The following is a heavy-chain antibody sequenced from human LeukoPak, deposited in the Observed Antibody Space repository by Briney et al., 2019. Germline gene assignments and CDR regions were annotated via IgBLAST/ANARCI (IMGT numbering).Heavy chain of an antibody. CDR1: GFTFSSYS. J-gene: IGHJ4*02. D-gene: IGHD4-17*01. CDR2: ISSSSYI. CDR3: ARGVHGDYSSDY. Sequence: GGSLRLSCAASGFTFSSYSMNWVRQASGKGLEWVSSISSSSYIYYADSVKGRFTISRDNAKNSLYLQMNSLRAEDTAVYYCARGVHGDYSSDYWGQGTLVTVSS. V-gene: IGHV3-21*01.